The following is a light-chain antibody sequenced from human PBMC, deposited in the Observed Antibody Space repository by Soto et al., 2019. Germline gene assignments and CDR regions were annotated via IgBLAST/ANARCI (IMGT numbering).Light chain of an antibody. CDR3: QKSDT. CDR1: QSVSNH. Sequence: EIVLPQSPATLSLSPGERATLSCRASQSVSNHLGWYQQKPGQAPRLLIYDASNRATAIPPRFSASGYGTDFTIAISSLEPEDFEVYYCQKSDTFGQGARLEIK. V-gene: IGKV3-11*01. J-gene: IGKJ5*01. CDR2: DAS.